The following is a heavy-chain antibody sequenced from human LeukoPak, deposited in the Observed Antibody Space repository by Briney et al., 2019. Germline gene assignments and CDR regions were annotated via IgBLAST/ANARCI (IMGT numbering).Heavy chain of an antibody. CDR2: IRPSNGNR. CDR3: ARAFSASKSCDY. D-gene: IGHD6-19*01. Sequence: ASVKVSCKASGGTFSSYAISWVRQAPGQGLECMGWIRPSNGNRNYAQKVQDRVTLTTDTSTSTVYMELRSLRSDDTAVYYCARAFSASKSCDYWGQGTLVTVSS. J-gene: IGHJ4*02. V-gene: IGHV1-18*01. CDR1: GGTFSSYA.